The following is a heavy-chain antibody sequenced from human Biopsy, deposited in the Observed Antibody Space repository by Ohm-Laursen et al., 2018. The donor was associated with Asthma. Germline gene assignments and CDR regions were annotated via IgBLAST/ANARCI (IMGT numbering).Heavy chain of an antibody. J-gene: IGHJ3*02. Sequence: ATVKISCKPSGYTFINYAIHWVRQAPGQRLEWMGWINAGNGNTKYSQKFQGRVTITRDTSASTAYMELSSLRSEDTAVYYCARTYYDFLTGQVNDAFATWGQGTMVTVSS. CDR3: ARTYYDFLTGQVNDAFAT. D-gene: IGHD3-9*01. V-gene: IGHV1-3*01. CDR1: GYTFINYA. CDR2: INAGNGNT.